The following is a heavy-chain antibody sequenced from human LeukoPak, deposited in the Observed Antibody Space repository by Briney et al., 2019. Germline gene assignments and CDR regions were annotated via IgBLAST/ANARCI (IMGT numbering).Heavy chain of an antibody. D-gene: IGHD2-2*01. J-gene: IGHJ4*02. CDR3: AKGVACSSTSCSAFDY. Sequence: GGSLRLSCAASGFTFNRYSIHWVRQAPGKGLEWVALTSYDGSNEYYADSVKGRFTISRDNSKNTVHLQMNSLRPDDTATYYCAKGVACSSTSCSAFDYWGQGTLVTVSS. CDR2: TSYDGSNE. CDR1: GFTFNRYS. V-gene: IGHV3-30*14.